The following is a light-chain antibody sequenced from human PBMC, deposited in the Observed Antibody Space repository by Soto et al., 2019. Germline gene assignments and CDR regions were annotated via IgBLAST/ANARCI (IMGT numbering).Light chain of an antibody. CDR2: DAS. CDR1: QDISNY. V-gene: IGKV1-33*01. CDR3: QQYDNLPPLT. Sequence: DIQMTQSPSSLSASVGDRVTITCQARQDISNYLNLYQQKPGKAPKLLIYDASNLETGVPPRFSGSGSGTDFTFTISSLQPEDIATYYCQQYDNLPPLTFGGGTKVEIK. J-gene: IGKJ4*01.